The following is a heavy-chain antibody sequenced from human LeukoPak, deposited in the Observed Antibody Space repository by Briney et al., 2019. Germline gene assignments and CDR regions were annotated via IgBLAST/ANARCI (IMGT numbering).Heavy chain of an antibody. J-gene: IGHJ4*02. Sequence: GGSLRLSCAASGFTFSSYWMNWVRQTPGKGLEWVANIKEDGSEKYYVDSVRGRFTISRDNAKNSLYLQMNSLRAEDTAVYYCAREYCSNGVCYTTTFDYWGQGTLVTVSS. CDR1: GFTFSSYW. V-gene: IGHV3-7*01. CDR2: IKEDGSEK. CDR3: AREYCSNGVCYTTTFDY. D-gene: IGHD2-8*01.